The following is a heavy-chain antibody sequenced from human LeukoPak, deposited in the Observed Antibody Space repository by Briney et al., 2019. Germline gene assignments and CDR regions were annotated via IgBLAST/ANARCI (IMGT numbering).Heavy chain of an antibody. CDR1: GFIVSSNY. J-gene: IGHJ5*02. Sequence: GGSLRLSCAASGFIVSSNYMNWVRQAPGKGLEWVAVIYSDGSTYYADSVKGRFTISRDNSKNTLYLQMKSLRAEDTAVYYCAKDRRIVAVGPRRTIKNWLDPWGQGTLVTVSS. CDR2: IYSDGST. V-gene: IGHV3-53*01. D-gene: IGHD6-13*01. CDR3: AKDRRIVAVGPRRTIKNWLDP.